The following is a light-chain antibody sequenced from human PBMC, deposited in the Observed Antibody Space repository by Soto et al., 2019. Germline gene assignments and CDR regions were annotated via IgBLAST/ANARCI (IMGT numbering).Light chain of an antibody. CDR2: KSN. V-gene: IGLV1-47*01. CDR3: AAWDDSLSAWV. Sequence: QSVLTQPPSASGTPGQRVTISCSGGRDNIGKNIVNWYQRLPGTAPKLLIFKSNPRPPGVPDRFSGSNSGSSASLAISGLRSEDEADYFCAAWDDSLSAWVFGGGTKLTVL. J-gene: IGLJ3*02. CDR1: RDNIGKNI.